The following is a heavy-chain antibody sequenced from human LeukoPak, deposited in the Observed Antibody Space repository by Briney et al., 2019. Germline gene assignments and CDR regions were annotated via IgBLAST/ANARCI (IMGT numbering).Heavy chain of an antibody. D-gene: IGHD3-10*01. V-gene: IGHV4-59*01. CDR1: GGSISSYY. Sequence: SETLSLTRTVSGGSISSYYWSWIRQPPGQGLEWIGYIYYSGSTNYNPSLKSRVTISVDTSKNQFSLKLSSVTAADTAVYYCARERTSGSYYFDLWGRGTLVTVSS. J-gene: IGHJ2*01. CDR3: ARERTSGSYYFDL. CDR2: IYYSGST.